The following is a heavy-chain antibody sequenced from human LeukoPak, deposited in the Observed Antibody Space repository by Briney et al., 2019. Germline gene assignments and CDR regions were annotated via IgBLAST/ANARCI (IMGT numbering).Heavy chain of an antibody. V-gene: IGHV3-30-3*01. CDR2: ISYDGSNK. J-gene: IGHJ4*02. CDR1: GFTFSSYA. CDR3: TTVGPDY. Sequence: GRSLRLSCAASGFTFSSYAMHWVRQAPGKGLEWVAVISYDGSNKYYADSVKGRFTISRDNSKNTLYLQMNSLKTEDTAVYYCTTVGPDYWGQGTLVTVSS.